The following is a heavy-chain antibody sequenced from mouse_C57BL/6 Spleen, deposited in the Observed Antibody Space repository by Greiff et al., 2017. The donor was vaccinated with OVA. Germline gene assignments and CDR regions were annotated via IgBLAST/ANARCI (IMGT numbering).Heavy chain of an antibody. CDR2: IYPRSGNT. CDR1: GYTFTSYG. V-gene: IGHV1-81*01. CDR3: ARDPIYYYGSSHAWYFDV. J-gene: IGHJ1*03. Sequence: QVQLQQSGAELARPGASVKLSCKASGYTFTSYGISWVKQRTGQGLEWIGEIYPRSGNTYYNEKFKGKATLTADKSSSTAYMELRSLTSEDSAVYFCARDPIYYYGSSHAWYFDVWGTGTTVTVSS. D-gene: IGHD1-1*01.